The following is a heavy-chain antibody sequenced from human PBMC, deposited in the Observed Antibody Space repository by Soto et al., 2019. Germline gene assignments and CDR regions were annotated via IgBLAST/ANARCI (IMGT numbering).Heavy chain of an antibody. CDR1: GFIFSSYV. D-gene: IGHD1-1*01. Sequence: GGSLRLSCEASGFIFSSYVMSWVRQAPGKGLEWVSSISGSGSRTYYADSVKGRFTISRDNSRNTLYLQINNLRAEDTAVYYCAKDTKYNWNDVFDYWGQGTQVTVSS. V-gene: IGHV3-23*01. CDR3: AKDTKYNWNDVFDY. J-gene: IGHJ4*02. CDR2: ISGSGSRT.